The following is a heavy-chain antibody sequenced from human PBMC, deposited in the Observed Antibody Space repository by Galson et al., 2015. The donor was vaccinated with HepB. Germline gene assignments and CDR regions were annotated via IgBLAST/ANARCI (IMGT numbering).Heavy chain of an antibody. D-gene: IGHD3-3*01. CDR2: ISTYNGKT. V-gene: IGHV1-18*01. CDR1: GYTFTNYG. J-gene: IGHJ5*02. Sequence: SCKASGYTFTNYGISWVRQAPGQGPKWMGWISTYNGKTNYAQNLQGRVTMTTDTSTSTAYMELRSLRFDDTAVYYCARAALDYDFWSGYFGLFDPWGQGTLVTVSS. CDR3: ARAALDYDFWSGYFGLFDP.